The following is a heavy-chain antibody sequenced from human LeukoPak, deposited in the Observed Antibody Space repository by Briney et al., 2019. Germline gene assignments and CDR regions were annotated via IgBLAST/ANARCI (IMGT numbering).Heavy chain of an antibody. CDR2: LCSGGATT. J-gene: IGHJ5*02. D-gene: IGHD3-3*01. CDR1: GFTFSSYA. V-gene: IGHV3-23*01. Sequence: GWSLRLSCAVSGFTFSSYAMSWVRQAPGKGRSWVSALCSGGATTYCADSVKGRFTISRDNFKNTLYLQMSSLRAEDTAVYYWAKVILGVNVPHWFDRWGQGTLVTVSS. CDR3: AKVILGVNVPHWFDR.